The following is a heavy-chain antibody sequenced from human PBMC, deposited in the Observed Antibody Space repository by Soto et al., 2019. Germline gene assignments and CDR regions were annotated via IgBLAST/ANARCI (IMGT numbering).Heavy chain of an antibody. V-gene: IGHV3-48*02. Sequence: GGSLRLSCAASGFTFSSYSMNWVRQAPGKGLEWVSYITSSSSKIYYADSVKGRFTISRDNAKNSLFLQMNSLRDEDTAVYYCARGKDGYNSNWFDPWGQGTRVTVSS. CDR2: ITSSSSKI. CDR1: GFTFSSYS. CDR3: ARGKDGYNSNWFDP. J-gene: IGHJ5*02. D-gene: IGHD5-12*01.